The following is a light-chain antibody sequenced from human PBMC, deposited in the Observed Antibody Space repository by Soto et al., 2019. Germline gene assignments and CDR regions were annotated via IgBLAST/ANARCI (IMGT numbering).Light chain of an antibody. CDR3: QQHGDSPFT. CDR2: GAS. CDR1: QSVSSL. J-gene: IGKJ3*01. V-gene: IGKV3-20*01. Sequence: IVLTQSPATLSVSPGERATLSCRASQSVSSLLAWYQQKPRQAPRLLIYGASTRATGIPDRFSGSGSGTDFTLTISRLEPEDFALYYCQQHGDSPFTFGPGTKVDIK.